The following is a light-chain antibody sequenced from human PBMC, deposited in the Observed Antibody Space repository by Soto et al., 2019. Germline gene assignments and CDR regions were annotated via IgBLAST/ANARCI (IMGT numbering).Light chain of an antibody. CDR2: KAS. CDR1: QNISSW. CDR3: QQYNSYSWT. J-gene: IGKJ1*01. Sequence: DIKLSQSPSPLSESLGERVTITCRASQNISSWLAWYQQQPRKAPKSLLYKASTSERGVPSTFSGSGSATEFTITISSLQPDDFATYYCQQYNSYSWTFGQGTMVDIK. V-gene: IGKV1-5*03.